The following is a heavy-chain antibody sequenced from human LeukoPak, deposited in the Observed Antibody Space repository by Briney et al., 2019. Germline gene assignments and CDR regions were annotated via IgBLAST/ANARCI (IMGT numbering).Heavy chain of an antibody. Sequence: SETLSLTCTVSGYSISSGYYWGWIRQPPGKGLEWIGSIYHSGSTYYNPSLKSRVTISVDTSKNQFSLKLSSVTAADTAVYYCARDRSLRSSSWYHYYYYMDVWGKGTTVTISS. D-gene: IGHD6-13*01. J-gene: IGHJ6*03. CDR3: ARDRSLRSSSWYHYYYYMDV. V-gene: IGHV4-38-2*02. CDR2: IYHSGST. CDR1: GYSISSGYY.